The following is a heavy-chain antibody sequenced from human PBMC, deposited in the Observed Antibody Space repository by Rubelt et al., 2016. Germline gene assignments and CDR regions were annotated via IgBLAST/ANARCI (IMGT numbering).Heavy chain of an antibody. CDR1: GGSFSGYY. Sequence: QVQLQQWGAGLLKPSETLSLTCAVYGGSFSGYYWSWIRQPPGKGLEWIGEINHSGSTNYNPSLKSRVTLSVDTAKNRFSLKRGSVTAADTAVYYCARGGRYYGSGSYQRHNWFDPWGQGTLVTVSS. J-gene: IGHJ5*02. D-gene: IGHD3-10*01. CDR2: INHSGST. CDR3: ARGGRYYGSGSYQRHNWFDP. V-gene: IGHV4-34*01.